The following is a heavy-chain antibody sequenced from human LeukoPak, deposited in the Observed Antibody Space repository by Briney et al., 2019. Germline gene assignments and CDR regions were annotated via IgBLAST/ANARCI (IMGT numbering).Heavy chain of an antibody. D-gene: IGHD3-10*01. CDR2: ISGSGGDT. J-gene: IGHJ5*02. CDR3: AKDRFYVLGSPPGGWFDP. Sequence: PGGSLRLSCAASGLTFRSYAMNWVRQAPGKGLEWVSGISGSGGDTYYADSVKGRFTISRDNSKNTLYLQMNSLRADDTAVYYCAKDRFYVLGSPPGGWFDPWGQGTLVTVSS. V-gene: IGHV3-23*01. CDR1: GLTFRSYA.